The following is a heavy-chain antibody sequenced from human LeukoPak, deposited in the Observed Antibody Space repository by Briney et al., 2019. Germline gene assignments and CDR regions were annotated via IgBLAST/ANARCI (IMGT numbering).Heavy chain of an antibody. CDR2: IYSGGST. V-gene: IGHV3-66*02. J-gene: IGHJ4*02. CDR1: GFTVSSNY. CDR3: ASVNLGYYFDY. Sequence: GGSLRLSCAASGFTVSSNYMSWVRQAPGKGLEWVSVIYSGGSTYYADSVKGRFTISRDNSKNTLYLQMNSLRAVDTAVYYCASVNLGYYFDYWGQGTLVTVSS.